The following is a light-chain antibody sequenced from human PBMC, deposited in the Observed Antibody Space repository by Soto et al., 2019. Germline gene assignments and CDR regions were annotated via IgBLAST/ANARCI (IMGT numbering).Light chain of an antibody. Sequence: DIQMTQSPSTLSASVGDRVTITCRASQSISSWLAWYQQKPGKAPKLLIYDASNLESGVPSRFSGSGSGTAFSLTISGLQTDDFATYYCQQYNSYWTFGEGTKVDIX. CDR1: QSISSW. J-gene: IGKJ1*01. CDR3: QQYNSYWT. V-gene: IGKV1-5*01. CDR2: DAS.